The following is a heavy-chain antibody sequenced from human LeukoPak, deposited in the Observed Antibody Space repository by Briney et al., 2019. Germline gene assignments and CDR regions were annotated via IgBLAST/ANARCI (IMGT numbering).Heavy chain of an antibody. V-gene: IGHV4-61*02. D-gene: IGHD3-16*02. J-gene: IGHJ4*02. CDR2: IYTSGST. CDR1: GGSISSGSYY. Sequence: PSETLSLTCTVSGGSISSGSYYWSWIRQPAGKGLEWIGRIYTSGSTNYNPSLKSRVTISVDTSKNQFSLKLSSVTAADTAVYYCARGHLVWGSYRYKTHDYWGQGTLVTVSS. CDR3: ARGHLVWGSYRYKTHDY.